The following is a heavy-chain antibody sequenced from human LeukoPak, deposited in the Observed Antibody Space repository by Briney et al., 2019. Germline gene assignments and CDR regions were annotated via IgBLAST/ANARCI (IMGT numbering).Heavy chain of an antibody. J-gene: IGHJ4*02. CDR2: IYYSGST. Sequence: PSETLSLTCTVSGGSISSYYWSWIRQPPGKGLEWIGYIYYSGSTNYNPSLKSRVTISVDTSKNQFSLKLGSVTAADTAVYYCATVRYSSGWYVDSSSGFDYWGQGTLVTVSS. D-gene: IGHD6-19*01. CDR1: GGSISSYY. V-gene: IGHV4-59*01. CDR3: ATVRYSSGWYVDSSSGFDY.